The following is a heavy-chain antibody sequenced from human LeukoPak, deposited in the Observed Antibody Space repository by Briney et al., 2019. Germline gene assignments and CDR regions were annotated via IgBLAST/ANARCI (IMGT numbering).Heavy chain of an antibody. CDR1: GGSISSGSYY. J-gene: IGHJ5*02. CDR3: ARGVATISNWFDP. CDR2: IYTSGST. Sequence: SQTLSLTCTVSGGSISSGSYYWSWIRQPAGKGLEWIGRIYTSGSTNYNPSLKSRVTISVDTSKNQFSLKLSSVTAADTAVYYCARGVATISNWFDPWGQGTLVTVSS. D-gene: IGHD5-24*01. V-gene: IGHV4-61*02.